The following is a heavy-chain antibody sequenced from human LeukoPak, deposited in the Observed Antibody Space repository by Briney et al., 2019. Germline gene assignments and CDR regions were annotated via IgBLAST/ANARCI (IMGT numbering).Heavy chain of an antibody. D-gene: IGHD6-13*01. V-gene: IGHV3-30*02. CDR3: AKDYSSRMGYFDY. CDR1: GFTFSSYG. CDR2: IRYDGSNK. Sequence: GGSLRLSCAASGFTFSSYGMHWVRQAPGKGLEWVAFIRYDGSNKYYADSVEGRFTISRDNSKNTLYLQMKSLRAEDTAVYYCAKDYSSRMGYFDYWGQGTLVTVSS. J-gene: IGHJ4*02.